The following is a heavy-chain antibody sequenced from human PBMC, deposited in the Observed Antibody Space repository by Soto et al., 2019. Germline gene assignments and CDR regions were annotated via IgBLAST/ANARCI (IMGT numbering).Heavy chain of an antibody. CDR3: AAGGGLPRYY. CDR1: GGSISSGGYS. CDR2: IYHIGST. V-gene: IGHV4-30-2*01. Sequence: PSETLSLTCAVSGGSISSGGYSWSWIRQPPGKGLEWFGYIYHIGSTYYNPFLKSRVIISVDRSKNQFSLKLSSVTAADTAVYYCAAGGGLPRYYWGQGTLVTVSS. D-gene: IGHD5-12*01. J-gene: IGHJ4*02.